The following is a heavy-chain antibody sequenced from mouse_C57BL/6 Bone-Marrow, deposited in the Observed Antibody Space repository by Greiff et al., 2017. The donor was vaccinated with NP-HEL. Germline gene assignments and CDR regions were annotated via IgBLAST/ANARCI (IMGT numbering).Heavy chain of an antibody. CDR3: ARLGSGKVYFDY. CDR2: IHPNSGST. V-gene: IGHV1-64*01. CDR1: GYNFTSYW. D-gene: IGHD1-1*01. Sequence: VQLQQSGAELVKPGASVKLSCTASGYNFTSYWMHWVKQRPGQGLEWIGMIHPNSGSTNYNEKFKSKATLTVDKSSSTAYMQLSSLTSEDSAVYYCARLGSGKVYFDYWGQGTTLTVSS. J-gene: IGHJ2*01.